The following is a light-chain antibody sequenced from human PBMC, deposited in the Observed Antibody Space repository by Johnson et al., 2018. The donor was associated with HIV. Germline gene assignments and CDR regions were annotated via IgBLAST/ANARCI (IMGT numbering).Light chain of an antibody. J-gene: IGLJ1*01. CDR2: ENN. Sequence: QSVLTQSPSVSAAPGQKVTISCSGSSSNIGNKYVSWYQQLPGTAPKLLIYENNKRPSGIPDRFSGSKSGTSATLGITGLQTGDEADYYCGTWDTSLIVYVFGTGTKVTVL. CDR3: GTWDTSLIVYV. V-gene: IGLV1-51*02. CDR1: SSNIGNKY.